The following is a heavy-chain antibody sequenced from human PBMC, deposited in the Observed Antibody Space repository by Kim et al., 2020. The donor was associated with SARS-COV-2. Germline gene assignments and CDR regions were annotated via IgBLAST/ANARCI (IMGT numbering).Heavy chain of an antibody. V-gene: IGHV3-53*04. D-gene: IGHD6-6*01. CDR2: IYSGGST. CDR1: GFTVSSNY. Sequence: GGSLRLSCAASGFTVSSNYMSWVRQAPGKGLEWVSVIYSGGSTYYADSVKGRFTISRHNSKNTLYLQMNSLRAEDTAVYYCARAYSSSSGDAFDIWGQGAVVTVSS. CDR3: ARAYSSSSGDAFDI. J-gene: IGHJ3*02.